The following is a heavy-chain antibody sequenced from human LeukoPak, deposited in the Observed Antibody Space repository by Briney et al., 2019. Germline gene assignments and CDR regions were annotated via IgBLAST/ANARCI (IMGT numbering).Heavy chain of an antibody. J-gene: IGHJ6*03. V-gene: IGHV4-59*01. D-gene: IGHD3-16*01. CDR1: GGSISSYY. CDR2: IYYSGST. Sequence: SETLSLTCTVSGGSISSYYWSWIRQPPGKGLEWIGYIYYSGSTNYNPSLKSRLTISVDTSKDQFSLKLSSVTAADTAVYYCARETSQKGAHYMDVWGKGTTVTISS. CDR3: ARETSQKGAHYMDV.